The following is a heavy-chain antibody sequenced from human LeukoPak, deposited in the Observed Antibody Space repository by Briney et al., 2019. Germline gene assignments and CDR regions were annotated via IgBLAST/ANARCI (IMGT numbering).Heavy chain of an antibody. CDR3: ARDRGYDFEVTLDY. CDR2: IYYTGST. CDR1: GGSFSGYY. V-gene: IGHV4-34*01. Sequence: SETLSLTCAVYGGSFSGYYWGWIRQPPGKGLEWIGNIYYTGSTYYNPSLKSRVTISMDTSKNQFSLRLTSLTAADTAVYYCARDRGYDFEVTLDYWGQGTLVIASS. D-gene: IGHD5-12*01. J-gene: IGHJ4*02.